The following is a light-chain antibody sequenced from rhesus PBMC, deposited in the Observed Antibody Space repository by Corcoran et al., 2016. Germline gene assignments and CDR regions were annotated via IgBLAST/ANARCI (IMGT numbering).Light chain of an antibody. Sequence: QSAPIQPPSVSGSLGQSVTISCTGSSSDIGRYNYVSWYRQQPGTTTKLLIYEVILRPSGVSDRFSGSKSGNTASLTIPGLQAEDDGDYYCCAYEASDSFVFGSGTKLTVL. CDR2: EVI. CDR1: SSDIGRYNY. J-gene: IGLJ6*01. V-gene: IGLV2-11*01. CDR3: CAYEASDSFV.